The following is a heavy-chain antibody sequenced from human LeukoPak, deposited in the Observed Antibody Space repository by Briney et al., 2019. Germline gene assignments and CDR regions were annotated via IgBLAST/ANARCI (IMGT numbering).Heavy chain of an antibody. D-gene: IGHD3-9*01. CDR1: GFTFSDYY. J-gene: IGHJ4*02. CDR2: ISSSSYT. Sequence: PGGSLRLSCAASGFTFSDYYISWIRQAPGKGLEWVSYISSSSYTNYADSVKGRFTISRDNAENSLYLQMNSLRAEDTAVYYCARAVTNYDILTGYYMDYFDYWGQGTLVTVSS. V-gene: IGHV3-11*05. CDR3: ARAVTNYDILTGYYMDYFDY.